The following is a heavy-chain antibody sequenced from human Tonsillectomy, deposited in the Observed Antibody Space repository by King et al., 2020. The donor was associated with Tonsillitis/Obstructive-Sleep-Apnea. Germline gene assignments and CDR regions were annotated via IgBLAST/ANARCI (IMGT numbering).Heavy chain of an antibody. J-gene: IGHJ4*02. CDR3: ARDPHGSGFDY. CDR1: RFSFSSYS. CDR2: ISSSSSYI. V-gene: IGHV3-21*01. D-gene: IGHD3-10*01. Sequence: VQLVESGGGLVKPGGSLRLSCATSRFSFSSYSMNWVRQAPGKGPEWVSSISSSSSYIYYADSVKGRFTISRDNAKNSLYLQMNGLRAEDTAVYYCARDPHGSGFDYWGQGTLVTVSS.